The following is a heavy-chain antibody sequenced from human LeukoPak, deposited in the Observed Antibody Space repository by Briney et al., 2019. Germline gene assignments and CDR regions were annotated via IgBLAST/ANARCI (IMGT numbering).Heavy chain of an antibody. CDR2: INPSGGGT. Sequence: ASVKVSCKASGYTFTSYYMHWVRQAPGQGLEWMGIINPSGGGTSYAQKFQGRVTMTRDTSTSTVYMELSSLISEDTAVYYCARDAALSDMGRVNFGYWGQGTLVTVSS. D-gene: IGHD2-15*01. J-gene: IGHJ4*02. CDR3: ARDAALSDMGRVNFGY. V-gene: IGHV1-46*01. CDR1: GYTFTSYY.